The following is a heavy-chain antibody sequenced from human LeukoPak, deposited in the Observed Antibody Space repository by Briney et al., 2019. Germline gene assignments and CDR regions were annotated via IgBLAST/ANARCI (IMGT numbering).Heavy chain of an antibody. CDR2: IYYSGST. V-gene: IGHV4-59*01. D-gene: IGHD6-13*01. CDR1: GGSISGYY. CDR3: ARENIAAAGFDY. J-gene: IGHJ4*02. Sequence: SETLSLTCTVSGGSISGYYWSWIRQPPGKGLEWIGYIYYSGSTNYNPSLKSRVTISVDTSKNQFSLKLSSVTAADTAVYYCARENIAAAGFDYWGQGTLVTVSS.